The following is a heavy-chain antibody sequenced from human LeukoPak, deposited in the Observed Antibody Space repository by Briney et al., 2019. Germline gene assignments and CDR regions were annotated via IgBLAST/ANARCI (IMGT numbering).Heavy chain of an antibody. J-gene: IGHJ4*02. CDR2: IYSDGST. V-gene: IGHV3-53*01. D-gene: IGHD3-22*01. CDR3: TRGDYYDSSGYYFLFDY. CDR1: GFTVRSNY. Sequence: GGSLRLSCAASGFTVRSNYMSWVRQSPGKGLEWVSVIYSDGSTYYADSVKGRFTISRDNSKNTLYLQMNGLKTEDTAVYYCTRGDYYDSSGYYFLFDYWGQGTLGTVSS.